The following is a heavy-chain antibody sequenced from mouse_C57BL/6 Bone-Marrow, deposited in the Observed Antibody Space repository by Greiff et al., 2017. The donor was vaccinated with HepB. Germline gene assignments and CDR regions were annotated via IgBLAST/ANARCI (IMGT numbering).Heavy chain of an antibody. J-gene: IGHJ3*01. Sequence: QVQLQQPGAELVRPGTSVKLSCKASGYTFTSYWMHWVKQRPGQGLEWIGVIDPSDSYTNYNQKFKGKATLTVDTSSSTAYMQLSSLTSEDSAVYYCERGKLWLRRTSTWFAYWGQGTLVTVSA. CDR3: ERGKLWLRRTSTWFAY. CDR1: GYTFTSYW. CDR2: IDPSDSYT. V-gene: IGHV1-59*01. D-gene: IGHD2-2*01.